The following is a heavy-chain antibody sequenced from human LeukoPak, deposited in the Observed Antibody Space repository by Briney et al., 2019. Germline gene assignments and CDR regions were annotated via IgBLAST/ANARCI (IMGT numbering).Heavy chain of an antibody. Sequence: GGSLRLSCAASGFTFSSYWMSWVRQAPGKGLEWVANIKQDGSEKYYVDSVKGRFTISGDNAKNSLYLQMNSLRAEDTAVYYCARDGTADAFDIWGQGTMVTVSS. J-gene: IGHJ3*02. CDR3: ARDGTADAFDI. CDR2: IKQDGSEK. D-gene: IGHD1-26*01. V-gene: IGHV3-7*01. CDR1: GFTFSSYW.